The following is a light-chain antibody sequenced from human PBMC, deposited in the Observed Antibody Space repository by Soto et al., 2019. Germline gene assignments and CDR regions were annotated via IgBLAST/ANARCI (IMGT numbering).Light chain of an antibody. J-gene: IGKJ3*01. CDR3: QQTYSTPFT. Sequence: DIQMTQSPSSLSASVGDRVTITCRASQSISNYLNWYQQKVGKAPKLLIYDASNLQSGVPSSFKGSGSGTDFTLTISSLQPEDFATYYCQQTYSTPFTFGPGTKVDIK. V-gene: IGKV1-39*01. CDR2: DAS. CDR1: QSISNY.